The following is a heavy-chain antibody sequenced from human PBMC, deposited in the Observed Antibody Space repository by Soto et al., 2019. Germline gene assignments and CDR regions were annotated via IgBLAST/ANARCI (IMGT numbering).Heavy chain of an antibody. V-gene: IGHV1-3*01. CDR3: ARDGLGYCSGGSCYSDWVHYYYYYYMDV. CDR1: GYTFTSYA. J-gene: IGHJ6*03. D-gene: IGHD2-15*01. Sequence: QVQLVQSGAEVKKPGASVKVSCKASGYTFTSYAMHWVRQAPGQRLEWMGSINAGNGNTKYSQKFQGRVTITRDTSASTAYMELSSLRSEDTAVYYCARDGLGYCSGGSCYSDWVHYYYYYYMDVWGKGTTVTVSS. CDR2: INAGNGNT.